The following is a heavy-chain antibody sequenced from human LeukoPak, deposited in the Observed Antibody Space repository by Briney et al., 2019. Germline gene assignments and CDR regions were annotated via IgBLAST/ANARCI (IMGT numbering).Heavy chain of an antibody. Sequence: KPSEALSLTCTVSGDSISSSIYYWGWIRQSPGKGLEWIGSLFYRGNTYYNPSLKSRVTISVDTSKNQLSLNLSPVTAADTAVYHCAREGQDFWSGSRDYFDYWGQGTLVTVSS. CDR3: AREGQDFWSGSRDYFDY. V-gene: IGHV4-39*02. CDR1: GDSISSSIYY. J-gene: IGHJ4*02. CDR2: LFYRGNT. D-gene: IGHD3-3*01.